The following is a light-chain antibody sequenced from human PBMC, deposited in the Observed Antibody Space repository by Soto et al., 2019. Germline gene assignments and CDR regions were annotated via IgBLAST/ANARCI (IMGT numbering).Light chain of an antibody. CDR1: QCVSSSS. CDR3: QQYGSSPRT. Sequence: EIVLTQSPGTLSLSPGERATLSCRASQCVSSSSLAWYQERPGQAPRLLIFGASSRATGIPDRFSGSGSGADFTLTISRLEPEDFAVYYCQQYGSSPRTFGQGTKV. V-gene: IGKV3-20*01. CDR2: GAS. J-gene: IGKJ1*01.